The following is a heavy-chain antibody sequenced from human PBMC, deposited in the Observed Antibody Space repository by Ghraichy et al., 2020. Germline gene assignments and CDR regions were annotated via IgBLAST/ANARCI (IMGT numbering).Heavy chain of an antibody. Sequence: GGSLRLSCAASGFTVSDNLMSWVRQAPGKGLEWVSVIYSGGFGGSTYYGDSVKGRFTISRDNSKNTLYLQMNSLRAEDTAVYYCARVIGDRSGYYIAYFDPWGQGTLVTVSS. D-gene: IGHD3-22*01. V-gene: IGHV3-53*01. CDR2: IYSGGFGGST. CDR1: GFTVSDNL. CDR3: ARVIGDRSGYYIAYFDP. J-gene: IGHJ4*02.